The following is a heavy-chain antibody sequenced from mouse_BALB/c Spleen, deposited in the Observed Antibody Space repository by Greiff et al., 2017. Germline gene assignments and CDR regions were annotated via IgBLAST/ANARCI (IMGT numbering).Heavy chain of an antibody. CDR3: AVESSFPY. CDR2: ISSGSSTI. Sequence: EVKVVESGGGLVQPGGSRKLSCAASGFTFSSFGMHWVRQAPEKGLEWVAYISSGSSTIYYADTVKGRFTISRDNPKNTLFLQMTSLRSEDTAMYYCAVESSFPYWGQGTLVTVSA. V-gene: IGHV5-17*02. CDR1: GFTFSSFG. J-gene: IGHJ3*01.